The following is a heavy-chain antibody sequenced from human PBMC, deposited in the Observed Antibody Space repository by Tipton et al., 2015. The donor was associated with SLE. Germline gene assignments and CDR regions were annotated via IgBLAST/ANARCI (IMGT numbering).Heavy chain of an antibody. J-gene: IGHJ4*02. CDR3: AKFEKKTDFCLDS. Sequence: QLVQSGGGLIQSGGSLRLSCATSGFTFSSYALSWVRRAPGKGLEWVSAISGGGGSTYYADFVKGRFSISIDKSKKTLFLQMNSLRVDDTATYYCAKFEKKTDFCLDSWGQGTLVSVSS. CDR2: ISGGGGST. V-gene: IGHV3-23*04. D-gene: IGHD5/OR15-5a*01. CDR1: GFTFSSYA.